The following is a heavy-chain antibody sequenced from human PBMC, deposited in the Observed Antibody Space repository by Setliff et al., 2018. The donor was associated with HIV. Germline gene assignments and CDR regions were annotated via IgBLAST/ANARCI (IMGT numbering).Heavy chain of an antibody. Sequence: GASVKVSCKISGYTLTELSIHWVRQAPGKGLEWMANFDPEDGETFYAQKFQGRLTMTEDTSTDTAYMELTSLRSEDTAVYYCATRAYDSSGYLRSRVSGAAFDIWGQGTMVTVSS. D-gene: IGHD3-22*01. CDR1: GYTLTELS. CDR2: FDPEDGET. J-gene: IGHJ3*02. CDR3: ATRAYDSSGYLRSRVSGAAFDI. V-gene: IGHV1-24*01.